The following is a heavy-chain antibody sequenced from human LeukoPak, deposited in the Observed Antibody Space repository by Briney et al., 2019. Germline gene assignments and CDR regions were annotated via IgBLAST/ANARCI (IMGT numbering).Heavy chain of an antibody. V-gene: IGHV3-53*01. J-gene: IGHJ4*02. Sequence: GRSLRLSCAASGFTFSSYGMHWVRQAPGKGLEWVSVIYSSGTTYYADSVKGRFTISRDSSKNTLFLQMNSLRAEDTAVYYCARGSFGVPDYFDYWGQGTLVTVSS. CDR2: IYSSGTT. CDR3: ARGSFGVPDYFDY. D-gene: IGHD3-3*01. CDR1: GFTFSSYG.